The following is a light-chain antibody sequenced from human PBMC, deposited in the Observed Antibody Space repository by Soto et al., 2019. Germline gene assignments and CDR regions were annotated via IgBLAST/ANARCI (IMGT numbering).Light chain of an antibody. CDR3: EACDDSVNGRV. J-gene: IGLJ2*01. CDR2: SNN. CDR1: SSNIGSNT. Sequence: QSVLTQPPSASGTPGQRVTISCSGSSSNIGSNTVNWYQQLPGTAPKLLIYSNNQRPSGVPDRFSDSKTGTAASLAISGLQSEDEADYYCEACDDSVNGRVLGGGTKLTVL. V-gene: IGLV1-44*01.